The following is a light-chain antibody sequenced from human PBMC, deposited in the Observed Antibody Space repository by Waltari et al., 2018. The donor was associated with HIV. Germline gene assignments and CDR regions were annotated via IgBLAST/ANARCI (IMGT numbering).Light chain of an antibody. CDR2: EVI. CDR3: SSYTSNDTVL. CDR1: NSAFGLSTS. Sequence: HSALTQPASVSASPGQSITISCTGTNSAFGLSTSVSWYQQHPCTGTKVNLYEVISRPSGVSHRFSGSQSGNTASLTISGLQAEDEADYYCSSYTSNDTVLFGGGTKVTVL. J-gene: IGLJ2*01. V-gene: IGLV2-14*01.